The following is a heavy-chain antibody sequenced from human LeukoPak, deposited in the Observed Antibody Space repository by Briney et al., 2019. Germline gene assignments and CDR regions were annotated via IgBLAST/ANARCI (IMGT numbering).Heavy chain of an antibody. J-gene: IGHJ6*02. Sequence: SVKVSCKASGGTFSSYAISWVRQAPGQGLEWMGRIIPILGIANYAQKFQGRVTITADKSTSTACMELSSLRSEDTAVYYCARADYYTLGGRHGYYYGIDGWGHGTTVTVSS. CDR3: ARADYYTLGGRHGYYYGIDG. D-gene: IGHD1-26*01. CDR2: IIPILGIA. CDR1: GGTFSSYA. V-gene: IGHV1-69*04.